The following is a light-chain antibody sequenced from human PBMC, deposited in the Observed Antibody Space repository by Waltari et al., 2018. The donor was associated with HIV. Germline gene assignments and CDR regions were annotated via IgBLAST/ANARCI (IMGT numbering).Light chain of an antibody. J-gene: IGLJ2*01. Sequence: SYELTQPPSVSVSPGQTARITCSGNKLGDKYACWYQQKPGQSPVLVMYQDDRRPAGIPERVSGSNSGNTATLTISGTQAMDEADYYCQAWDRSTTVVFGGGTKVTVL. V-gene: IGLV3-1*01. CDR3: QAWDRSTTVV. CDR1: KLGDKY. CDR2: QDD.